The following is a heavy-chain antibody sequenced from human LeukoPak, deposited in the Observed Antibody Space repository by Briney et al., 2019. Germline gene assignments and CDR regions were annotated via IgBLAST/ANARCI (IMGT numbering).Heavy chain of an antibody. D-gene: IGHD3-16*01. J-gene: IGHJ4*02. CDR1: GFTFSSYA. CDR2: VWPDGSIK. Sequence: GGSLRLSCAASGFTFSSYAMHWVRQAPGKGLEWVAVVWPDGSIKYYADSVKGRFTISRDDSKNTLFLQMNSLRAEDTAVYYCARAVGPYDYWGQGTLVTVSS. CDR3: ARAVGPYDY. V-gene: IGHV3-33*01.